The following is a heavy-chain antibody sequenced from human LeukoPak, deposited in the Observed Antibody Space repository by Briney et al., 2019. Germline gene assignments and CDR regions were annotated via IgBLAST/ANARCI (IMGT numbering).Heavy chain of an antibody. CDR3: ARDLADYYDSKWFDP. CDR2: IKEDGSEK. J-gene: IGHJ5*02. Sequence: PGGSLRLSCIASGFTFSSYWMSWVRQAPGKGLEWVANIKEDGSEKYHVDSVKGRFTISRDNAKNSLYLQMNSLRVEDTAVYYCARDLADYYDSKWFDPWGQGTLVTVSS. D-gene: IGHD3-22*01. CDR1: GFTFSSYW. V-gene: IGHV3-7*01.